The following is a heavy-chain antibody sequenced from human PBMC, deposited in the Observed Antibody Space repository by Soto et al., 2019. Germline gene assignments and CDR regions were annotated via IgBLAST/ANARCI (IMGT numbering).Heavy chain of an antibody. CDR1: GFTCGSYE. D-gene: IGHD1-1*01. V-gene: IGHV3-23*01. CDR3: AKATAAXXGAFDI. CDR2: ILGGGST. Sequence: PGGSLRLSXAASGFTCGSYEVRWVRQAPGKGLEWVSTILGGGSTHYPASVKGRFTISRDNSKNTVFLQMNSLTPGETAVYYCAKATAAXXGAFDICGQGTVVTVSS. J-gene: IGHJ3*02.